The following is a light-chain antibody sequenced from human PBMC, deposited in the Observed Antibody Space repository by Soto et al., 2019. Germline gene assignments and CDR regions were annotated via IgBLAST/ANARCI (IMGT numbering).Light chain of an antibody. V-gene: IGLV1-40*01. J-gene: IGLJ2*01. Sequence: QSVLTQPPSVSGAPGQRVTISCTGSSSNIGAGYDVHWYQQLPGTAPKLLIYGNSNRPSGVPDRFSGSKSGTSASLAITGLQAEDEADYYCRSYDSSLSGPVVFGGGTKVTVL. CDR3: RSYDSSLSGPVV. CDR2: GNS. CDR1: SSNIGAGYD.